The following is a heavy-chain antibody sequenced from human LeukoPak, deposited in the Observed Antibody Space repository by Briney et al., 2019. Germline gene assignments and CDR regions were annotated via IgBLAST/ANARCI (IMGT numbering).Heavy chain of an antibody. D-gene: IGHD3-3*01. V-gene: IGHV3-49*03. CDR1: GFTFGDYA. CDR3: TSSVGITIFGVVDEGGGYY. Sequence: PGGSLRLSCTASGFTFGDYAMSWFRQAPGKGLEWVGFIRSKAYGGTTEYAASVKGRFTISRDDSKSIAYLQMNSLKTEDTAVYYCTSSVGITIFGVVDEGGGYYWGQGTLVTVSS. J-gene: IGHJ4*02. CDR2: IRSKAYGGTT.